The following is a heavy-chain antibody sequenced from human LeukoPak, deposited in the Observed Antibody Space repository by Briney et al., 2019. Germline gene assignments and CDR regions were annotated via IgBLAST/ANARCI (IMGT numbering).Heavy chain of an antibody. J-gene: IGHJ4*02. CDR2: IIPIFGTA. V-gene: IGHV1-69*13. Sequence: ASVKVSCKASGGTFSSYAISWVRQAPGQGLEWMGGIIPIFGTANYAQKFQGRVTITADESTSTDYMELRSLRSEDPAVYYCAAGPRGYSYGPTRFDYWGQGTLVTVSS. CDR3: AAGPRGYSYGPTRFDY. CDR1: GGTFSSYA. D-gene: IGHD5-18*01.